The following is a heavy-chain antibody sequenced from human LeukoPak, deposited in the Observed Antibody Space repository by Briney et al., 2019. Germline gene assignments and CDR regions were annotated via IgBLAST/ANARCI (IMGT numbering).Heavy chain of an antibody. D-gene: IGHD2-2*01. Sequence: GGSLRLSCAASGFTFSSYEMNWVRQAPGKGLEWVSYISSSGSTIYYADSVKGRFTISRDNAKNSLYLQMNSLRAEDTALYYCAKRTRDAFDIWGQGTMVTVSS. J-gene: IGHJ3*02. CDR1: GFTFSSYE. V-gene: IGHV3-48*03. CDR3: AKRTRDAFDI. CDR2: ISSSGSTI.